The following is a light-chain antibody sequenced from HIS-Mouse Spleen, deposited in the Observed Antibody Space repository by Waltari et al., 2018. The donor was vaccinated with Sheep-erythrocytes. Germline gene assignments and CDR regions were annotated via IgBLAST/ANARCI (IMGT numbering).Light chain of an antibody. Sequence: QSALTQPRSVSGSPGQSVSISCTGTSSDVGGYNYVSWYQQHPGKAPKPMIYDVSKRHSVVASRFSGAKSGNTASLTISGLQAEDEADYYCCSYAGSYNHVFATGTKVTVL. CDR3: CSYAGSYNHV. CDR1: SSDVGGYNY. J-gene: IGLJ1*01. CDR2: DVS. V-gene: IGLV2-11*01.